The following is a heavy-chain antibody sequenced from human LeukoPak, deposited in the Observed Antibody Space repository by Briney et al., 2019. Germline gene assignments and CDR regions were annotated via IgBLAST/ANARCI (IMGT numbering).Heavy chain of an antibody. CDR1: GLTFSSYG. CDR3: ARGDGGPQNWFDP. CDR2: ISYDESDK. V-gene: IGHV3-30*03. Sequence: GGSLRLSCEASGLTFSSYGMHWVRQAPGKGLEWVAVISYDESDKYYADSVKGRFTISRDSSKNTLYLQMTSLRTEVTAVYYCARGDGGPQNWFDPWGQGTLVTVSS. J-gene: IGHJ5*02. D-gene: IGHD4-23*01.